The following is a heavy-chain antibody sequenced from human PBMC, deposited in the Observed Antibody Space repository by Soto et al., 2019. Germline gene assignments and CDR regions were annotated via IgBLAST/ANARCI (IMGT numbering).Heavy chain of an antibody. V-gene: IGHV4-34*01. D-gene: IGHD1-26*01. Sequence: SETLSLTCAVYGGSFSGYYWSLIRQPPGKGLEWIGEINHSGSTNYNPSLKSRVTISVDTSKNQFSLKLSSVTAADTAVYYCARGAPPARYSGSYYFNRWFAPWGQGTLVTVSS. CDR2: INHSGST. CDR1: GGSFSGYY. CDR3: ARGAPPARYSGSYYFNRWFAP. J-gene: IGHJ5*02.